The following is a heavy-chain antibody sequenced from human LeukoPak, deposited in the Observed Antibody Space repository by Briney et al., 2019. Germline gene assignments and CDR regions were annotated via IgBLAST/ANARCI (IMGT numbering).Heavy chain of an antibody. D-gene: IGHD3-22*01. CDR1: GFTFNSHT. Sequence: KPGGSLRLSCAASGFTFNSHTMNWVRQAPGKGLEWVAVIWYDGSNKYYADSVKGRFTISRDNSKNTLYLQMNSLRAEDTAVYYCARAEGYYDSSGNDAFDIWGQGTMVTVSS. J-gene: IGHJ3*02. V-gene: IGHV3-33*08. CDR3: ARAEGYYDSSGNDAFDI. CDR2: IWYDGSNK.